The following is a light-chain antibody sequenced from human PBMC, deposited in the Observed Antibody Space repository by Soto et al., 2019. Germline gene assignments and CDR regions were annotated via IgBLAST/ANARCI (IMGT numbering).Light chain of an antibody. V-gene: IGKV3-11*01. CDR3: QQRSNWPPIT. Sequence: ETVLTQSPATLSLSPGERATLSCRASQSISSYSAWYQQKPGQAPRLLIYDASNRATGIPARFSGSGSGTDFTLTISSLEPEDFAVYYCQQRSNWPPITFGQGTRLEI. J-gene: IGKJ5*01. CDR1: QSISSY. CDR2: DAS.